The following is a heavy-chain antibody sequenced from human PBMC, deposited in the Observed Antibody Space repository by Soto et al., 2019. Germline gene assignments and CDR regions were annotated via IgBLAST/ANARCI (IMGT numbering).Heavy chain of an antibody. CDR3: ARGFSAAGTWYFDY. CDR1: GFTVSSNY. CDR2: IYSGGST. J-gene: IGHJ4*02. D-gene: IGHD6-13*01. Sequence: GSLRLSCAASGFTVSSNYMSWVRQAPGKGLEWVSVIYSGGSTYYADSVKGRFTISRDNSKNTLYLQMNSLRAEDTAVYYCARGFSAAGTWYFDYWGQGTLVTV. V-gene: IGHV3-53*01.